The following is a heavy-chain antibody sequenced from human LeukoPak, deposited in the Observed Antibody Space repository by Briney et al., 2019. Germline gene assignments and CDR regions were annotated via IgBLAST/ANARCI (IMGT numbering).Heavy chain of an antibody. CDR1: GFTFSSYA. J-gene: IGHJ4*02. CDR2: ISGSGGIT. D-gene: IGHD6-19*01. V-gene: IGHV3-23*01. CDR3: RKDQCILDY. Sequence: GGSLRLSCAASGFTFSSYAMSWVRQAPGKGLEWVSAISGSGGITYYADSVKGRFTISRDNSKNTPYLQMNSLTAEDTAVYYCRKDQCILDYWGQGTMVTVSS.